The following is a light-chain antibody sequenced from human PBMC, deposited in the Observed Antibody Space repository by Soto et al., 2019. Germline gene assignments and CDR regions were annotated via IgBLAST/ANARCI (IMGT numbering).Light chain of an antibody. CDR3: SSYSSTSTPWV. CDR2: EVT. Sequence: QSVLTQPASVSGSPGQSITIFCTGTSSDVGAYKFVSWYRHHPGRAPQVMIYEVTNRPSGVSSRFSGSKSGNTASLTISGLQPEDEGDYYCSSYSSTSTPWVFGGGTNVTVL. CDR1: SSDVGAYKF. J-gene: IGLJ3*02. V-gene: IGLV2-14*01.